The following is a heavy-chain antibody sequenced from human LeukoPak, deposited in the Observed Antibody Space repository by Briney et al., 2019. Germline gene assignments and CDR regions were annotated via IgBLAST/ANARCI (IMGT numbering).Heavy chain of an antibody. CDR1: GYTFTSYD. CDR2: MNPNSGNT. V-gene: IGHV1-8*01. D-gene: IGHD3-22*01. J-gene: IGHJ4*02. Sequence: GASVKVSCKASGYTFTSYDINWVRQATGQGLEWMGWMNPNSGNTGYAQKFQGRVTMTRNTSISTAYMELSSLRSEDTAVYYCARDRPEYYYDSSGYYYTDQLDYWGQGTLVTVSS. CDR3: ARDRPEYYYDSSGYYYTDQLDY.